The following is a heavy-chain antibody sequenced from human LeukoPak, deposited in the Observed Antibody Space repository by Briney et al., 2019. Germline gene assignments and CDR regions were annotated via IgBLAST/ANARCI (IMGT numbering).Heavy chain of an antibody. J-gene: IGHJ4*02. CDR2: IDSSSYNI. CDR3: ARDLAYYYDSSYD. D-gene: IGHD3-22*01. Sequence: GGSLRLSCAASGFTLSNAWMTWVRQAPGKGLEWVSSIDSSSYNIYYADSVKGRFTISRDNAQSSVYLQMSSLRAEDTAVYFCARDLAYYYDSSYDWGQGTLVTVSS. V-gene: IGHV3-21*01. CDR1: GFTLSNAW.